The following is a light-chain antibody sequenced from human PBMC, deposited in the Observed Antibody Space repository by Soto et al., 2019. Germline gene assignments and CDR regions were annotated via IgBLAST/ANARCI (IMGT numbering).Light chain of an antibody. J-gene: IGKJ2*01. Sequence: TQSPSSLSASVGDRVTITCRASQDIGNDLGWYQQNPGQPPRLLIYATSTRATGIPARFSGSGSGTEFTLTISGLQSEDFAVYYCQQYVNWPYTFGQGTKLEIK. CDR1: QDIGND. V-gene: IGKV3-15*01. CDR3: QQYVNWPYT. CDR2: ATS.